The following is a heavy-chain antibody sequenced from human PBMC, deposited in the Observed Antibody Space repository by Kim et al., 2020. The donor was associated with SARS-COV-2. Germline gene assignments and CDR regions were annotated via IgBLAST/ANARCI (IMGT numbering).Heavy chain of an antibody. CDR3: ARHHFALPGPISEEGYYDSSGQWYFDL. J-gene: IGHJ2*01. Sequence: SETLSLTCTVSGGSISSSSYYWGWIRQPPGKGLEWIGSIYYSGSTYYNPSLKSRVTISVDTSKNQFSLKLSSVTAADTAVYYCARHHFALPGPISEEGYYDSSGQWYFDLWGRGTLVTVSS. V-gene: IGHV4-39*01. CDR1: GGSISSSSYY. D-gene: IGHD3-22*01. CDR2: IYYSGST.